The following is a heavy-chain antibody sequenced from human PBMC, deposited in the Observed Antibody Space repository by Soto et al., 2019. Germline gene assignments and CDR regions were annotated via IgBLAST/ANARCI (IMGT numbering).Heavy chain of an antibody. D-gene: IGHD2-2*01. V-gene: IGHV1-69*12. CDR3: ARGQGDIVLVPVAIRYYYYGMDV. J-gene: IGHJ6*02. Sequence: QVQLVQSGAEVKKPGSSVKVSCKASGGTFSSYAISWVRQAPGQGLEWMGGIIPIFGTANYAQKFQGRVTITADESTSTAYMELSSLRSEDTAVYYCARGQGDIVLVPVAIRYYYYGMDVWGQGTTVTVSS. CDR2: IIPIFGTA. CDR1: GGTFSSYA.